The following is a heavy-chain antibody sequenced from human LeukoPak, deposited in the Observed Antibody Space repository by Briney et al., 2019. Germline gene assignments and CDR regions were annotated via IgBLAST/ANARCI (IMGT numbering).Heavy chain of an antibody. CDR1: GYIFTRYD. D-gene: IGHD5-18*01. CDR2: IGAYNGNT. V-gene: IGHV1-18*01. CDR3: ARDVGYSYGQDY. Sequence: ASVKVSCKASGYIFTRYDISWVRQAPGQGLEWMGWIGAYNGNTNYAQKFQGRVTMTTDTSTSTVYMELRSLISDDTAVYYCARDVGYSYGQDYWGQGTLVTVSS. J-gene: IGHJ4*02.